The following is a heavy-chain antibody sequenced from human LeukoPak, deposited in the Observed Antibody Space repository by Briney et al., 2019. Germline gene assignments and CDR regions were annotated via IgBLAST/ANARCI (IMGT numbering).Heavy chain of an antibody. CDR2: IIPILGIA. CDR1: GGTSSSYA. D-gene: IGHD3-22*01. Sequence: GSSVKVSCKASGGTSSSYAISWVRQAPGQGLEWMGRIIPILGIANYAQKFQGRVTITADKSTSTAYMELSSLRSEDTAVYYCARGPGYYYDSSGYSAGMDVWGQGTTVTVSS. J-gene: IGHJ6*02. CDR3: ARGPGYYYDSSGYSAGMDV. V-gene: IGHV1-69*04.